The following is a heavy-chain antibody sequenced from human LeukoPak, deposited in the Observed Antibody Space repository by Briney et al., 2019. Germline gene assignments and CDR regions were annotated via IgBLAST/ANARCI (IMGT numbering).Heavy chain of an antibody. J-gene: IGHJ4*02. Sequence: GGSLRLSCAASGFTFSSYAMSWVRQAPGKGLEWVSAISGSGGSTYYADSVKGRFTVSRDNSKNTLYLQMNSLRVEDTAVYYCAKRYCSGGNCCPDYWGQGTLVTVSS. CDR1: GFTFSSYA. D-gene: IGHD2-15*01. V-gene: IGHV3-23*01. CDR2: ISGSGGST. CDR3: AKRYCSGGNCCPDY.